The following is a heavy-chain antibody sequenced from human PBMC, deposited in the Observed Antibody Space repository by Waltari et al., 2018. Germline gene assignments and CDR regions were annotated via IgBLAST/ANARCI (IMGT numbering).Heavy chain of an antibody. V-gene: IGHV1-69*01. CDR2: IIPIFGTA. J-gene: IGHJ2*01. Sequence: QVQLVQSGAEVTKPGSSVKVSCKASGGTFSSYAISWVRQAPGQGLEWMGGIIPIFGTANYAQKFQGRVTITADESTSTAYMELSSLRSEDTAVYYCARTYYYDSSGALGYFDLWGRGTLVTVSS. CDR3: ARTYYYDSSGALGYFDL. D-gene: IGHD3-22*01. CDR1: GGTFSSYA.